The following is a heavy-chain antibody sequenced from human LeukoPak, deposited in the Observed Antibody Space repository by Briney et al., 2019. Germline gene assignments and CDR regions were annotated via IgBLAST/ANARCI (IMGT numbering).Heavy chain of an antibody. CDR3: ARRESSSLAPLVDY. V-gene: IGHV3-30-3*01. Sequence: GRSLRLSCAASGFTFSSYAMHWVRQAPGKGLEWVAVISYDGSNKYYADSVKGRFTISRDNSKNTLYLRMNSLRAEDTAVYYCARRESSSLAPLVDYWGQGTLVTVSS. CDR1: GFTFSSYA. J-gene: IGHJ4*02. D-gene: IGHD6-6*01. CDR2: ISYDGSNK.